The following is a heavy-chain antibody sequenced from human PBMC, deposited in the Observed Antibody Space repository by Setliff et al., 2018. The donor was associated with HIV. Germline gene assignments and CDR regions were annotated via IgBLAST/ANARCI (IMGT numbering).Heavy chain of an antibody. D-gene: IGHD3-22*01. CDR3: TRVRLLYSDSSPVWFDP. CDR1: GGSISSHY. V-gene: IGHV4-59*11. J-gene: IGHJ5*02. Sequence: SETLSLTCTVSGGSISSHYWSWIRQPPGKGLEWIGYLYHSGSANYNPSLKSRVTISVDTSKNLFSLKLSSVTAADTAIYYCTRVRLLYSDSSPVWFDPWGQGTLVTVSS. CDR2: LYHSGSA.